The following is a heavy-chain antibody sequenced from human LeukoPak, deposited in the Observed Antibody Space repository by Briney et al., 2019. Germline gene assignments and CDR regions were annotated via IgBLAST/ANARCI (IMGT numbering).Heavy chain of an antibody. CDR1: GYTFTSYD. Sequence: SVKVSCKASGYTFTSYDINWVRQAPGQGLEWMGGIIPSLGTANYAQKFKGRVTITADKSTSTAYMELSSLRSEDTAVYYCARDRIAVAGRKYYYYMDVWGKGTTVTVSS. J-gene: IGHJ6*03. CDR3: ARDRIAVAGRKYYYYMDV. V-gene: IGHV1-69*06. D-gene: IGHD6-19*01. CDR2: IIPSLGTA.